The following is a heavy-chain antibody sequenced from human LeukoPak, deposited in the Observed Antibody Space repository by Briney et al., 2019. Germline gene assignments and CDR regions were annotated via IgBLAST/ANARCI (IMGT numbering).Heavy chain of an antibody. CDR3: ARGENVVVPAAMPRKWFDP. D-gene: IGHD2-2*01. J-gene: IGHJ5*02. CDR2: ISSSSSYI. Sequence: GGSLRLSCAASGFTFSSYSMNWVRQAPGKGLEWVSSISSSSSYIYYADSVKGRFTISRDNAKNSPYLQMNSLRAEDTAVYYCARGENVVVPAAMPRKWFDPWGQGTLVTVSS. V-gene: IGHV3-21*01. CDR1: GFTFSSYS.